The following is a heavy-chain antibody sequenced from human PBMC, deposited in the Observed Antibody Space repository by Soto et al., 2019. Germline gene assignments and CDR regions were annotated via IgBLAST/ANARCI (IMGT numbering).Heavy chain of an antibody. Sequence: SGTLSLTCTVSGCSVSRRFYYYNWILQPPGKGLEWIGYIYDSVTTNYNSSLESRLTISVDTSKNLFSLRLSSVTAADTAVYYCAGADSGKYDHGVYMWGQGKMVTVS. CDR1: GCSVSRRFYY. V-gene: IGHV4-61*01. CDR3: AGADSGKYDHGVYM. J-gene: IGHJ3*01. CDR2: IYDSVTT. D-gene: IGHD1-26*01.